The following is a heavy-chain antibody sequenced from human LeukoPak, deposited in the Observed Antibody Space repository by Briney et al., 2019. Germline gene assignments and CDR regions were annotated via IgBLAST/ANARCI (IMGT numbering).Heavy chain of an antibody. D-gene: IGHD3-3*01. Sequence: PSETLSLTCTVSGGSISSYYWSWIRQPPGKGLEWIGYIYYSGSTKYNPSLKSRVTISVDRSKNQFSLKLSSVTAADTAVYSCASQRFLEWYFDYWGQGTLVTVSS. CDR3: ASQRFLEWYFDY. CDR1: GGSISSYY. V-gene: IGHV4-59*08. J-gene: IGHJ4*02. CDR2: IYYSGST.